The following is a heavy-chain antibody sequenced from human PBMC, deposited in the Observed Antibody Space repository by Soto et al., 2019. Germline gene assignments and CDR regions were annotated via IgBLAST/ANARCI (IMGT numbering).Heavy chain of an antibody. J-gene: IGHJ6*03. CDR1: GFTFSSYG. CDR3: AKRRGLYYYMDV. V-gene: IGHV3-30*18. D-gene: IGHD4-17*01. Sequence: GSLRLSCAASGFTFSSYGMHWVRQAPGKGLEWVAVISYDGSNKYYADSVKGRFTISRDNSKNTLYLQMNSLRAEDTAVYYCAKRRGLYYYMDVWGKGTTVTVSS. CDR2: ISYDGSNK.